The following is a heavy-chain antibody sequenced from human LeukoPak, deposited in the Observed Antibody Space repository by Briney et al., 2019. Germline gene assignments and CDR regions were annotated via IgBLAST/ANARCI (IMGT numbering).Heavy chain of an antibody. CDR3: ARDYGDYTTPGGY. V-gene: IGHV3-21*01. CDR2: ISSSSSYI. D-gene: IGHD4-17*01. J-gene: IGHJ4*02. Sequence: PGGSLRLSCAASGFTFSSYSMNWVRQAPGKGLEWVSSISSSSSYIYYADSVKGRFTISRDNAKNSLYLQMNSLRAEDTAVYYCARDYGDYTTPGGYWGQGTLVTVSS. CDR1: GFTFSSYS.